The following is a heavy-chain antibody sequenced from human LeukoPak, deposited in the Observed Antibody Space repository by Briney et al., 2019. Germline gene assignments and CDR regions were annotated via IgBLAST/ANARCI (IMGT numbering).Heavy chain of an antibody. CDR3: VRDVVAKDAFDI. J-gene: IGHJ3*02. V-gene: IGHV3-74*01. CDR1: GFTLSPFW. Sequence: GGSLRLSCAASGFTLSPFWIHWVRQGPGKGLVWVSRVNSDGTNTRYADSVKGRFTISRDNAKNTVYLQMNNLRAEDTAVYYCVRDVVAKDAFDIWGQGTMVIVSS. D-gene: IGHD5-12*01. CDR2: VNSDGTNT.